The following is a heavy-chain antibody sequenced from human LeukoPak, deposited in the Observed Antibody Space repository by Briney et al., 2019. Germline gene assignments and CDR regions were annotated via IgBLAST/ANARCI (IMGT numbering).Heavy chain of an antibody. CDR3: ARDLRVNHFSLFDY. CDR1: GGSISSSSYY. D-gene: IGHD3-3*02. CDR2: IYYSGNT. J-gene: IGHJ4*02. V-gene: IGHV4-61*01. Sequence: PSETLSLTCTVSGGSISSSSYYWGWIRQPPGKGLEWVGYIYYSGNTNYNPSLKSRVTISVDTSKNQFSLKLSSVTAADTAVYYCARDLRVNHFSLFDYWGQGTLVTVSS.